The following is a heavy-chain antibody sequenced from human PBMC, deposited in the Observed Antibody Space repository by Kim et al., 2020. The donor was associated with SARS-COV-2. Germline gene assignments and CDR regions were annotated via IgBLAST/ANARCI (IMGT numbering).Heavy chain of an antibody. Sequence: SETLSLTCTVSGGSISSYYWSWIRQPPGKGLEWIGYIYYSGSTNYNPSLKSRVTISVDTSKNQFSLKLSSVTTADTAVYYCAGIVATTRSWLAIDYWGQGTLVTVSS. CDR1: GGSISSYY. CDR2: IYYSGST. V-gene: IGHV4-59*01. CDR3: AGIVATTRSWLAIDY. J-gene: IGHJ4*02. D-gene: IGHD5-12*01.